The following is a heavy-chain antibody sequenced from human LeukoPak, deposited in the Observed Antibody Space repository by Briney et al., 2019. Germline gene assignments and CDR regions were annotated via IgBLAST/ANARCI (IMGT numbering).Heavy chain of an antibody. Sequence: SETLSLTCTVSGGSISSYYWSWIRQPPGKGLEWIGEINHSGSTNYNPSLKSRVTISVDTSKNQFSLKLSSVTAADTAVYYCARNGWGYCSSTSCYGRIGAFDIWGQGTMVTVSS. CDR1: GGSISSYY. J-gene: IGHJ3*02. V-gene: IGHV4-34*01. CDR2: INHSGST. D-gene: IGHD2-2*01. CDR3: ARNGWGYCSSTSCYGRIGAFDI.